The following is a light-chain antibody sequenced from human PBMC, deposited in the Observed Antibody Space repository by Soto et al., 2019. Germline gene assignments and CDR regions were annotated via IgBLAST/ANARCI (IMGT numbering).Light chain of an antibody. Sequence: QSALTQPASVSGSPGQSINISCTGTSSDVGSYNLVSWYQQHQGKAPKLMIYEGSQRPSGVSSLFSGSKSGNTASLTFSGLQADDEADYYCCSYTGSSTFLVFGGGTKLTVL. J-gene: IGLJ3*02. CDR3: CSYTGSSTFLV. CDR1: SSDVGSYNL. V-gene: IGLV2-23*03. CDR2: EGS.